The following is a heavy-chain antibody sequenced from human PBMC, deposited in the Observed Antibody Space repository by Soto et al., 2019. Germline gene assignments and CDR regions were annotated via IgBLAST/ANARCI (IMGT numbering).Heavy chain of an antibody. Sequence: QVQLVESGGGLVKPGGSLRLSCAASGFTFSDYYMSWIRQAPGKGLEWVSYISSSSSYTNYADSVKGRFTISRDNAKNXLXLXXNIRRAEDTAVYYCARDLPGYSGYDYVYYYYGMDVWGQGTTVTVSS. CDR3: ARDLPGYSGYDYVYYYYGMDV. CDR2: ISSSSSYT. CDR1: GFTFSDYY. V-gene: IGHV3-11*05. D-gene: IGHD5-12*01. J-gene: IGHJ6*02.